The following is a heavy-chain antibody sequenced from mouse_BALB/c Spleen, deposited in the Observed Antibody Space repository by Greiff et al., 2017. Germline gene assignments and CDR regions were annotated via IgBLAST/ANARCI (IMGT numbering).Heavy chain of an antibody. Sequence: EVQVVESGGGLVQPGGSLRLSCATSGFTFTDYYMSWVRQPPGKALEWLGFIRNKANGYTTEYSASVKGRFTISRDNSQSILYLQMNTLRAEDSATYYCASYRYDRYAMDYWGQGTSVTVSS. D-gene: IGHD2-14*01. CDR2: IRNKANGYTT. V-gene: IGHV7-3*02. CDR3: ASYRYDRYAMDY. J-gene: IGHJ4*01. CDR1: GFTFTDYY.